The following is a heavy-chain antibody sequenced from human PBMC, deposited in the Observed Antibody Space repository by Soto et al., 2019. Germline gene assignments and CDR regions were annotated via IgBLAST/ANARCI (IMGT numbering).Heavy chain of an antibody. V-gene: IGHV3-23*01. CDR3: AKARGATTRKAHYYFDY. D-gene: IGHD1-26*01. J-gene: IGHJ4*02. CDR2: ISGSGGST. Sequence: PGGSLRLSCAASGFTFSNYAMSWVRQAPGKGLEWVSAISGSGGSTYYADSVKGRFTISRDNSKNTLYLQMNSLRAEDTAVYYCAKARGATTRKAHYYFDYWGQGTLVTVSS. CDR1: GFTFSNYA.